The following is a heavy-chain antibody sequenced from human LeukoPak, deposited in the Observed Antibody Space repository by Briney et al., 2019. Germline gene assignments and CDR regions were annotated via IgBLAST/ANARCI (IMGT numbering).Heavy chain of an antibody. CDR1: GGSISSSSYY. Sequence: PSETLSLTCTVSGGSISSSSYYWGWIRQPPGKGLEWIGSIYYSGSTYYNPSLKSRVTISVDTSKNQFSLKLSSVTAADTAVYYCARTASMVAPRTTSLQDCYYMDVWGKGTTVTVSS. V-gene: IGHV4-39*01. J-gene: IGHJ6*03. CDR3: ARTASMVAPRTTSLQDCYYMDV. D-gene: IGHD2-15*01. CDR2: IYYSGST.